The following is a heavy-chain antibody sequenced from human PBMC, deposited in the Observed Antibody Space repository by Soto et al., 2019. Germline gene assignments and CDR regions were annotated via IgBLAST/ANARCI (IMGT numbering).Heavy chain of an antibody. J-gene: IGHJ6*02. CDR1: GGSISSGDYY. CDR2: IYYSGST. D-gene: IGHD4-4*01. Sequence: PLSLTCTVSGGSISSGDYYWSWIRQPPGKGLEWIGYIYYSGSTYYNPSLKSRVTISVDTSKNQFSLKLSSVTAADTAVYYCARDQNDYSNYGPELDYYYYYYGMDVWGQGTTVTVSS. V-gene: IGHV4-30-4*01. CDR3: ARDQNDYSNYGPELDYYYYYYGMDV.